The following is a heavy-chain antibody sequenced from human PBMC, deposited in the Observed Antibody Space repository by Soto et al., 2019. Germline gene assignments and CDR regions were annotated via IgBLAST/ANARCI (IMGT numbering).Heavy chain of an antibody. CDR1: GYTFTNYA. CDR2: INADIGNT. CDR3: ARQVDLRLRPLLEY. J-gene: IGHJ4*02. Sequence: QVQLVQSGAEVKKPGASVKVSCKTSGYTFTNYAMHWVRQAPGQSLEWMGWINADIGNTKYSQKFQGRVTITRDTYASTAYMELSSLRSEDTAVYYCARQVDLRLRPLLEYWGQGSLVTVSS. V-gene: IGHV1-3*01. D-gene: IGHD1-1*01.